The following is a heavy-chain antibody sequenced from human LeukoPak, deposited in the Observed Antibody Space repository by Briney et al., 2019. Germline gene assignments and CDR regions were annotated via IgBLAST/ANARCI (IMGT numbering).Heavy chain of an antibody. V-gene: IGHV3-11*01. CDR2: ISSSGSTI. J-gene: IGHJ6*02. D-gene: IGHD6-13*01. CDR1: RFTFSDYY. CDR3: ARDQYSSSWVPSWYYGMDV. Sequence: GGSLRLSCAPCRFTFSDYYMSWIRRATGKALEWVSYISSSGSTIYYADCVKRRFTISRDNAKNSLYLQMNSLRAEDTAVYYCARDQYSSSWVPSWYYGMDVWGQGTAVTVSS.